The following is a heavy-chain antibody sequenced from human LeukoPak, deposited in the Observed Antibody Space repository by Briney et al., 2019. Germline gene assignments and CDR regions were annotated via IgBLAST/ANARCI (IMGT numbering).Heavy chain of an antibody. Sequence: PGGSLRLSCAASGFTFSSYGMHWVRQAPGKGLEWVAVISYDGSNKYYADSVKGRFTISRDNSKNTLYLQMNSLRAEDTAVYYCAKELDYDILTGSREYRNDYYYYYGMDVWGQGTTVTVSS. D-gene: IGHD3-9*01. J-gene: IGHJ6*02. CDR2: ISYDGSNK. CDR3: AKELDYDILTGSREYRNDYYYYYGMDV. CDR1: GFTFSSYG. V-gene: IGHV3-30*18.